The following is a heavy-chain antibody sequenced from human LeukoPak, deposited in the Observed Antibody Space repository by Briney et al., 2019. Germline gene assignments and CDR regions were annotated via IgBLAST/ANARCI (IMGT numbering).Heavy chain of an antibody. CDR3: ARDRGDFFYSDY. CDR2: IQNDGSDK. CDR1: GINFRTSG. J-gene: IGHJ4*02. D-gene: IGHD3-10*01. V-gene: IGHV3-30*02. Sequence: GGSLRLSCAASGINFRTSGMHWVRQAPGKGLEWVTFIQNDGSDKYYAASVKGRFTISRDNSKNTVYLHMNSLRAEDTAVYYCARDRGDFFYSDYWGQGTLVSVSS.